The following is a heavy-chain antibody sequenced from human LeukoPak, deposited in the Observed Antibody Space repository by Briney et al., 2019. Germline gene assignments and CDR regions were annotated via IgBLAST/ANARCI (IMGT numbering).Heavy chain of an antibody. Sequence: GGSLRLSCAASGFTFANALMSWVRQAPGKGLEWVGRIQSKIDGGSTDYAAPVKGRFTISRDDSKNTVFLQMNSLKTEDTAVYYCATVVWFGELLGYWGQGVLVTVSS. CDR2: IQSKIDGGST. CDR3: ATVVWFGELLGY. J-gene: IGHJ4*02. CDR1: GFTFANAL. V-gene: IGHV3-15*01. D-gene: IGHD3-10*01.